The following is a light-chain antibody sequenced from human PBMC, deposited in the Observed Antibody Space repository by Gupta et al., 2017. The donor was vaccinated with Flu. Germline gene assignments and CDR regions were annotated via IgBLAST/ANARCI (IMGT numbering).Light chain of an antibody. V-gene: IGKV1-5*03. CDR3: QQYHTYPIT. CDR1: PSINTW. J-gene: IGKJ2*01. Sequence: DIQMTQTPSILSASVGDRVTITCRASPSINTWLAWYQQKSGKAPTVLIYKASTLKSGVPSRFSGSGSGTEFTLTISGLQPDDFATYYCQQYHTYPITFGQGTKVEIK. CDR2: KAS.